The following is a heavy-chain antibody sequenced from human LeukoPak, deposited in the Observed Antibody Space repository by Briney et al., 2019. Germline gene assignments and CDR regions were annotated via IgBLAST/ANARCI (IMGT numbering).Heavy chain of an antibody. Sequence: GGSLRLSCAASGLRFSSYGMNWVRQAPGKGLEWTSFISSSGTTSYADSVKGRFTISRDNSKNTLYLQMNSLRAEDTAVYYCAKANWNDPDYWGQGTLVTVSS. J-gene: IGHJ4*02. CDR2: ISSSGTT. CDR1: GLRFSSYG. V-gene: IGHV3-48*01. D-gene: IGHD1-1*01. CDR3: AKANWNDPDY.